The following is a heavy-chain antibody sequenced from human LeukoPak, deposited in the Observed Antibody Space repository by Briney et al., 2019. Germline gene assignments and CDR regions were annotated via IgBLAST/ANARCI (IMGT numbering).Heavy chain of an antibody. CDR2: IRDSGIGT. J-gene: IGHJ4*02. D-gene: IGHD3-10*01. CDR1: GFTFSSYA. Sequence: PGGSLRPSCAASGFTFSSYAMSWVRQAPGKGLEWVSAIRDSGIGTYYGDSVKGRFTISRDNSKNTLYLQMNNLRAEDTAVYYCAKAQGTPGSGSDYWGQGTLVTVSS. CDR3: AKAQGTPGSGSDY. V-gene: IGHV3-23*01.